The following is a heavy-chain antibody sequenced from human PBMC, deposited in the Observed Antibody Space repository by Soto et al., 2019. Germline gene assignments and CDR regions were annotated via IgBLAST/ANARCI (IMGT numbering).Heavy chain of an antibody. Sequence: GGSLRLSCAASGFTFSSYEMNWVRQAPGKGLEWVSYISSSGSTIYYADSVKGRFTISRDNAKNSLYLQMNSLRAEDTAVYYCAREYGKVYYSSSSWFDPWGQGTLVTVSS. D-gene: IGHD6-6*01. V-gene: IGHV3-48*03. CDR2: ISSSGSTI. CDR3: AREYGKVYYSSSSWFDP. J-gene: IGHJ5*02. CDR1: GFTFSSYE.